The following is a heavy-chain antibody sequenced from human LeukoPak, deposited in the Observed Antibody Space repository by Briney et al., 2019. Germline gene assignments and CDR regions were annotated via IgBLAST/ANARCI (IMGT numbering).Heavy chain of an antibody. CDR3: ARGVGSSWFDP. J-gene: IGHJ5*02. V-gene: IGHV1-2*02. CDR1: GYPFTDYY. Sequence: GASVKGSFKASGYPFTDYYLHWGRPAPGQGGGGMGWINPNSGGANFALNFQGRVTMTRATSISTAYMELSRLTSDDTAVYYCARGVGSSWFDPWGQGTLVTVSS. D-gene: IGHD6-13*01. CDR2: INPNSGGA.